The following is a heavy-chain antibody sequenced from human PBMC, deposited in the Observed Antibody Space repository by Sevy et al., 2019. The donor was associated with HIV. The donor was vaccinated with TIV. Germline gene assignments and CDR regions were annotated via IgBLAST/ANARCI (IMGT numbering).Heavy chain of an antibody. Sequence: GVSLRLSCAAPGFTFNSHGFHWVRQAPGKGLEWVALISYDGRIKYYADSVKGRFIISRDDARNTLYLQMSGLRAEDTAVYYCAREGGHTAAWSPGNFWGQGTLVTVSS. V-gene: IGHV3-30*15. D-gene: IGHD2-15*01. CDR2: ISYDGRIK. CDR1: GFTFNSHG. J-gene: IGHJ4*02. CDR3: AREGGHTAAWSPGNF.